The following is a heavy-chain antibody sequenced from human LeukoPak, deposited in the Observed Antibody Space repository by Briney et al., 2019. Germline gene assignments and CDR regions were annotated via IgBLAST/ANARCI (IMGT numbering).Heavy chain of an antibody. CDR2: ISGSGGST. Sequence: GGSLRLSCAASGFTFSSYAMSWVRQAPGKGLEWVSAISGSGGSTYYADSVKGRFTISRDNSKNTLYLQTNSLRAEDTAVYYCARGACSSTSCWRGTYYYYMDVWGKGTTVTVSS. J-gene: IGHJ6*03. D-gene: IGHD2-2*01. CDR1: GFTFSSYA. V-gene: IGHV3-23*01. CDR3: ARGACSSTSCWRGTYYYYMDV.